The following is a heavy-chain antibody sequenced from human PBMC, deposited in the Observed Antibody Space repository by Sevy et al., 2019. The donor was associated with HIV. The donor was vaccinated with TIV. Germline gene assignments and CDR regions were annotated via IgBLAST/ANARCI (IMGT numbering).Heavy chain of an antibody. V-gene: IGHV3-21*01. CDR3: ARGVQTYDAFDI. J-gene: IGHJ3*02. CDR1: GFTFSSYS. Sequence: GGSLRLSCAASGFTFSSYSMNWVRQAPGKGLEWGSSISGISNYIYYADSVKGRFSISRDNAKNSLYLQMNSLRAEDTAIYYFARGVQTYDAFDIWGQGTMVTVSS. CDR2: ISGISNYI. D-gene: IGHD6-6*01.